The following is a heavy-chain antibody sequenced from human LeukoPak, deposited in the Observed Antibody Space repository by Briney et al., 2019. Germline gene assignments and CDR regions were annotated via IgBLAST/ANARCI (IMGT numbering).Heavy chain of an antibody. Sequence: SETLSLTCTVSGGSISSYYWSWIRQPPGKGLEWIGYIYYSGSTNYNPSLKSRVNISVDTSKNQFSLKLSSVTAADTAVYYCARSGYYYYYYGMDVWGQGTTVTVSS. D-gene: IGHD3-3*01. V-gene: IGHV4-59*01. J-gene: IGHJ6*02. CDR1: GGSISSYY. CDR3: ARSGYYYYYYGMDV. CDR2: IYYSGST.